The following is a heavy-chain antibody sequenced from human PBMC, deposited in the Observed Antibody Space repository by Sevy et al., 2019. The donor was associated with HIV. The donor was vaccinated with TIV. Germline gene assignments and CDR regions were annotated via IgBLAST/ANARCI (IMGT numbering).Heavy chain of an antibody. V-gene: IGHV3-33*01. D-gene: IGHD2-2*01. CDR2: IWYDGSNK. CDR1: GFTFSSYG. Sequence: GGSLRLSCAASGFTFSSYGMRWVRQAPGKGLEWVAVIWYDGSNKYYADSVKGRFTISRDNSKNTLYLQMNSLRAEDTAVYYCPRDETYCSSTSCYLYYYGMDVWGQGTTVTVSS. CDR3: PRDETYCSSTSCYLYYYGMDV. J-gene: IGHJ6*02.